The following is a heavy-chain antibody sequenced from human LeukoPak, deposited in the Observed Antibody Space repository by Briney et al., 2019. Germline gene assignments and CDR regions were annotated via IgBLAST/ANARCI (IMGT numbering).Heavy chain of an antibody. Sequence: SETLSLTCTVTGASISNYYWSWIRQPPGKGLEWIGRIYSSGSTNYNPSLKSRVTISVDPSKNQFSLKLSSVTAADTAVYYCARDLLHRGYAFDIWGQGSMVTVSS. CDR2: IYSSGST. V-gene: IGHV4-4*08. J-gene: IGHJ3*02. CDR1: GASISNYY. CDR3: ARDLLHRGYAFDI. D-gene: IGHD5-12*01.